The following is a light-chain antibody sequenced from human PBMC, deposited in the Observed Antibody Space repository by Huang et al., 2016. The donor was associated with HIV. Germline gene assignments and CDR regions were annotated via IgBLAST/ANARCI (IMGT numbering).Light chain of an antibody. CDR1: QSIGSN. CDR2: RAS. V-gene: IGKV3-15*01. CDR3: QQYNNWPPLT. J-gene: IGKJ4*01. Sequence: EVVMTQSPNTLSVSPGERATLSCRASQSIGSNLAWYQQKPGQAPRLLIYRASARAAGVPARFSCSGSGTEFTLTISSLQSEDFAIYYCQQYNNWPPLTFGGGTKVEI.